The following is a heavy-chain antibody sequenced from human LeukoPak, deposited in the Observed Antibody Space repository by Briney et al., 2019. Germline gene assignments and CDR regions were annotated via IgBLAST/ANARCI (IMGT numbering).Heavy chain of an antibody. D-gene: IGHD2-2*01. Sequence: GESLKISCKGSGYSFTSYWIGWVRQMPGKGLEWMGIIYPGDSDTRYSPSFQGQVTISADRSISTAYLQWSSLKASDTAMYYCATPYPREYCSSTTCYFNYWGQGTLVTVSS. V-gene: IGHV5-51*01. CDR2: IYPGDSDT. CDR1: GYSFTSYW. J-gene: IGHJ4*02. CDR3: ATPYPREYCSSTTCYFNY.